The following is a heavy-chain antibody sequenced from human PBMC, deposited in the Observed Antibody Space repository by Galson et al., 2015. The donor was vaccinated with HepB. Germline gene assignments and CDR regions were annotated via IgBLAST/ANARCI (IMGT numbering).Heavy chain of an antibody. CDR3: ARDKWYSSGWLPY. D-gene: IGHD6-19*01. CDR1: GYTFTDYY. Sequence: SVKVSCKASGYTFTDYYLHWVRQAPGQGLQWMGRINPNNGGTNYAQEFQGRVTMTRDTSISTAYMELSRLRSDDTAVYYCARDKWYSSGWLPYWGQGTLVTVSS. CDR2: INPNNGGT. V-gene: IGHV1-2*06. J-gene: IGHJ4*02.